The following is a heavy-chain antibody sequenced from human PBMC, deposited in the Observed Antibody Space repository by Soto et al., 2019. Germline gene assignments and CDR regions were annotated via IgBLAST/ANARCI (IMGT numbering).Heavy chain of an antibody. J-gene: IGHJ4*02. Sequence: SETLSLTCSVSGDSISNSGNYCGWIRRPPWKGLEWIGTIYCRGGTSYNPSLRSRVTISADTSKNQVSLRLSSVCVADTAVYYCATRPPLYAFERSRFDIWRQGALVTVSS. CDR3: ATRPPLYAFERSRFDI. CDR1: GDSISNSGNY. D-gene: IGHD3-9*01. CDR2: IYCRGGT. V-gene: IGHV4-39*01.